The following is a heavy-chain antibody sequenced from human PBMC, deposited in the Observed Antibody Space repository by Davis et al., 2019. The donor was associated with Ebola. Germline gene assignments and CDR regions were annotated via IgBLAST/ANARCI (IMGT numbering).Heavy chain of an antibody. V-gene: IGHV1-2*06. J-gene: IGHJ4*02. Sequence: AASVKVSCKASGYTFTGYYMHWVRQAPGQGLEWMGRINPNSGGTNYAQKFQGRVTMTRDTSISTAYMELSRLRSDDTAVYYCARDPTTIFGVVTLDYWGQGTLVTVSS. CDR3: ARDPTTIFGVVTLDY. CDR2: INPNSGGT. D-gene: IGHD3-3*01. CDR1: GYTFTGYY.